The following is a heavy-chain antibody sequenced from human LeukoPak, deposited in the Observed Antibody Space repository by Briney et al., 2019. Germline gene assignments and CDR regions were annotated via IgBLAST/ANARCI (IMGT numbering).Heavy chain of an antibody. D-gene: IGHD1-26*01. J-gene: IGHJ4*02. CDR2: ISYDGSNK. V-gene: IGHV3-30-3*01. Sequence: PGRSLRLSCAASGFTFSSYAMHWVRQAPGKGLEWVAVISYDGSNKYYADSVKGRFTISRDNAKNSLYLQMNSLRVEDTAVYYCASVQWEAGYFDYWGPGTLVTVSS. CDR3: ASVQWEAGYFDY. CDR1: GFTFSSYA.